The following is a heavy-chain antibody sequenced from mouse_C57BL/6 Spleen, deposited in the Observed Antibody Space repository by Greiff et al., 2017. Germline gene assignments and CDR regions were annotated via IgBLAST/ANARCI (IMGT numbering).Heavy chain of an antibody. Sequence: EVKLMESGEGLVKPGGSLKLSCAASGFTFSSYAMSWVRQTPEKRLEWVAYISSGGDYIYYADTVKGRFTISRDNARNTLYLQMSSLKSEDTAMYYCTREDRYGSSYGNYYAMDYWGQGTSVTVSS. CDR2: ISSGGDYI. D-gene: IGHD1-1*01. CDR3: TREDRYGSSYGNYYAMDY. CDR1: GFTFSSYA. V-gene: IGHV5-9-1*02. J-gene: IGHJ4*01.